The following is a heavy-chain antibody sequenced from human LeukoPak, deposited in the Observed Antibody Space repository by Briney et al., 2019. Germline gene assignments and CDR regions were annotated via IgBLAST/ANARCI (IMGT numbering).Heavy chain of an antibody. CDR3: ARVADCSSTSCYYYYYMDV. J-gene: IGHJ6*03. CDR2: ISYDGSNK. Sequence: GRSLRLSCAASGFTFSSYAMHWVRQAPGKGLEWVAVISYDGSNKYYADSVKGRFTISRDNSKNTLYLQMNSLRAEDTAVYYCARVADCSSTSCYYYYYMDVWGKGTTVTVSS. V-gene: IGHV3-30*01. D-gene: IGHD2-2*01. CDR1: GFTFSSYA.